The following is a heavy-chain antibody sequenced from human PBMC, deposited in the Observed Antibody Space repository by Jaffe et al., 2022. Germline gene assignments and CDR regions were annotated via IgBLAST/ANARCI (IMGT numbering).Heavy chain of an antibody. CDR2: IKSKTDGGTT. V-gene: IGHV3-15*01. CDR3: TTEFWSWGPDAFDI. J-gene: IGHJ3*02. D-gene: IGHD1-26*01. Sequence: EVQLVESGGGLVKPGGSLRLSCAASGFTFSNAWMSWVRQAPGKGLEWVGRIKSKTDGGTTDYAAPVKGRFTISRDDSKNTLYLQMNSLKTEDTAVYYCTTEFWSWGPDAFDIWGQGTMVTVSS. CDR1: GFTFSNAW.